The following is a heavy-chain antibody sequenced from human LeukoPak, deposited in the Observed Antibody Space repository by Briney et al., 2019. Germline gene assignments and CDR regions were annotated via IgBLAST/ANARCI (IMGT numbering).Heavy chain of an antibody. V-gene: IGHV4-34*01. CDR3: ARGPRYSSGWSRV. CDR2: INHSGST. D-gene: IGHD6-19*01. CDR1: GGSFSGYY. J-gene: IGHJ6*04. Sequence: SETLSLTCAVYGGSFSGYYWSWIRQPPGKGLEWIGEINHSGSTNYNPSLKSPVTISVDTSKNQFSLKLSSVTAADTAVYYCARGPRYSSGWSRVWGKGTTVTISS.